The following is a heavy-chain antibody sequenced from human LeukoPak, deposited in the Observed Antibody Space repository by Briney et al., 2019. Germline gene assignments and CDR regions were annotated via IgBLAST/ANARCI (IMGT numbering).Heavy chain of an antibody. CDR3: ARRVQTYYYGSGSYRY. V-gene: IGHV4-39*07. Sequence: SETLSLTCTVSGGSISSSSYYWGWIRQPPGKGLEWIGSIYYSGSTYYNPSLKSRVTISVDTSKNQFSLKLSSVTVADTAVYYCARRVQTYYYGSGSYRYWGQGTLVTVSS. D-gene: IGHD3-10*01. CDR2: IYYSGST. CDR1: GGSISSSSYY. J-gene: IGHJ4*02.